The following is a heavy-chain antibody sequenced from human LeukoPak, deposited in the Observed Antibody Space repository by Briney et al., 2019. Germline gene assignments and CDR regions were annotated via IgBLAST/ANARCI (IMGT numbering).Heavy chain of an antibody. J-gene: IGHJ3*01. V-gene: IGHV3-72*01. CDR2: SANKGRSYTT. CDR3: VRGFNSFDV. D-gene: IGHD2/OR15-2a*01. CDR1: GFTFSDHY. Sequence: HSGGSLRLSCATSGFTFSDHYMDWVRQVPGQGLEWVGRSANKGRSYTTMYAASVRGRFTVSRDESKNSLYLQMDSLRTEDTAVYYCVRGFNSFDVWGQGTMVIVSS.